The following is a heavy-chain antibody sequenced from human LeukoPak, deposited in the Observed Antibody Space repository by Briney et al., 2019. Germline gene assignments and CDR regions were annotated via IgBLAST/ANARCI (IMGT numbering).Heavy chain of an antibody. J-gene: IGHJ3*01. D-gene: IGHD3-10*01. CDR2: ISGSGSRT. CDR1: GLIFSNYA. Sequence: GGSLRLSCAASGLIFSNYAMNWVRQAPGKGLKCVSSISGSGSRTYYADSVKGRFTISRDNSKSTLYLQMNSLRADDTAVYYCAKDPAPGDVWGQGTMVTVSS. V-gene: IGHV3-23*01. CDR3: AKDPAPGDV.